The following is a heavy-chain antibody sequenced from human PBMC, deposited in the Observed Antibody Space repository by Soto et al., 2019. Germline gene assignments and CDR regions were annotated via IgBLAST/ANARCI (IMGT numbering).Heavy chain of an antibody. V-gene: IGHV3-23*01. CDR2: ISGSGGST. D-gene: IGHD3-3*01. J-gene: IGHJ4*02. Sequence: EVQLLESGGGLVQPGGSLRLSCAASGFTFSSYAMSWVRQAPGKGLEWVSAISGSGGSTYYADSVKGRFTISRDNSKNTLYLQMNSLRAEDTAVYYCASTFTLITIFGVVIGYFDYWGQGTLVTVSS. CDR3: ASTFTLITIFGVVIGYFDY. CDR1: GFTFSSYA.